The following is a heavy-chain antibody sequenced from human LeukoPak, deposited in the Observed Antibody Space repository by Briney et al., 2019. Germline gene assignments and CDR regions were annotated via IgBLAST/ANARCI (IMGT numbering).Heavy chain of an antibody. CDR1: GFTFSSYG. J-gene: IGHJ4*02. CDR3: AKYLNTRGVKGRLDY. D-gene: IGHD3-10*01. V-gene: IGHV3-30*18. CDR2: ISYDGSNK. Sequence: GGSLRLSCAASGFTFSSYGMHWVRQAPGKGLEWVAVISYDGSNKYYADSVKGRFTISRDNSKNTLYLQMNSLRAEDTAVYYCAKYLNTRGVKGRLDYWGQGTLVTVSS.